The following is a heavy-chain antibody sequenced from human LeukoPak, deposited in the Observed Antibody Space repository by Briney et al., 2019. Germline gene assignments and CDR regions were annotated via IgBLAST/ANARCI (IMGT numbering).Heavy chain of an antibody. CDR1: GGSISSYY. Sequence: SETLSLTCTVSGGSISSYYWSWIRQPPGKGLEWIGYIYYSGSTNYNPSLKSRVTISVDTSKNQFSLKLSSVTAADTAVYYCARGLWRSEATWFDPWGQGTLVTVSS. J-gene: IGHJ5*02. V-gene: IGHV4-59*01. CDR2: IYYSGST. D-gene: IGHD2-21*01. CDR3: ARGLWRSEATWFDP.